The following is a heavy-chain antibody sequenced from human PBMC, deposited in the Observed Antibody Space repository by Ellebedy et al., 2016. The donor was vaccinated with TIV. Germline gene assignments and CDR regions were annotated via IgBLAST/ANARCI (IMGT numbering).Heavy chain of an antibody. CDR1: GYTFTGYY. V-gene: IGHV1-2*02. CDR3: ARDNYLGFGKSFHFDH. D-gene: IGHD4-11*01. J-gene: IGHJ4*02. CDR2: LRPSSGAT. Sequence: ASVKVSCKASGYTFTGYYIHWVRQAPGQGPEWMGWLRPSSGATKYAQKFQGRVTMTRDTSISTAYMELNSLISDDTAVYYCARDNYLGFGKSFHFDHWGQGTPVTVSS.